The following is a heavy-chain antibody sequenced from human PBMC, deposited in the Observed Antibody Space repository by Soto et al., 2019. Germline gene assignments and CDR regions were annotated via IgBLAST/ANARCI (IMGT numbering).Heavy chain of an antibody. V-gene: IGHV1-18*01. Sequence: ASVKVSCKASGNAFASHGFSWVRQAPGQGLEWMGWISGFNGQTNYALKFQGRVTLTTDTSTSTAYMELRSLRSDDTAVYFCARVDPRGVAVVRDYWGGGTMLTVYS. J-gene: IGHJ4*02. D-gene: IGHD3-10*01. CDR2: ISGFNGQT. CDR1: GNAFASHG. CDR3: ARVDPRGVAVVRDY.